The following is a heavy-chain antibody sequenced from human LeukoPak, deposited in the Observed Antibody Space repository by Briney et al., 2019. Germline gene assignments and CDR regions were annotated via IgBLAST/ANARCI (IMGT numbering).Heavy chain of an antibody. CDR1: GGSFSGYY. J-gene: IGHJ4*02. CDR2: INHSRST. CDR3: ASPVSGSSGWYYNY. D-gene: IGHD6-19*01. V-gene: IGHV4-34*01. Sequence: SETLSLXCAVYGGSFSGYYWSWSRQPPGKGLEWIGEINHSRSTNYNPSLKSRVTISVDTSKNQFSLKLSSVTAADTAVYYCASPVSGSSGWYYNYWGQGTLVAVSS.